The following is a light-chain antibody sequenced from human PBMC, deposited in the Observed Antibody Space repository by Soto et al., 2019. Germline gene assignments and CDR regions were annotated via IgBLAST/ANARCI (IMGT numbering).Light chain of an antibody. Sequence: EIVLTQSPGTLSLSPGERATLSCRASQSVSSSYLAWYQQKPGQAPRLLIYGASSRATGIPDRFSGSGSGTDFTLTISRLEPADFAVYYCQQYGSSPAITFGAGTKVDTK. J-gene: IGKJ3*01. CDR2: GAS. V-gene: IGKV3-20*01. CDR1: QSVSSSY. CDR3: QQYGSSPAIT.